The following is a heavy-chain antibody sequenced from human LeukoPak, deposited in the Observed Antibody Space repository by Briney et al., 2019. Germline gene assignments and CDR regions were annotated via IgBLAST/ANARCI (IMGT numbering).Heavy chain of an antibody. D-gene: IGHD1-26*01. J-gene: IGHJ4*02. V-gene: IGHV1-2*02. CDR2: INPNSGGT. Sequence: WASVKVSCRASGYTFTGYYMHWVRQAPGQGLEWMGWINPNSGGTNYAQKFQGRVTMTRDTSISTAYMELSRLRSDDTAVYYCARGMTKRSGSYLGYWGQGTLVTVSS. CDR3: ARGMTKRSGSYLGY. CDR1: GYTFTGYY.